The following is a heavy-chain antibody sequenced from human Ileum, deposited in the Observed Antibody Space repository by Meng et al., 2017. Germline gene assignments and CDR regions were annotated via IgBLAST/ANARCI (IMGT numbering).Heavy chain of an antibody. Sequence: VQLVESGGGLVQPGGSLRLSCATSGFTFRDHYMHWVRQAPGKGLEWVSRINSDGGGGTYADFVKGRFTISRDNAKNTLYLQMYSLTVDDTAIYYCVCFGGFSGFDPWGQGTLVTVSS. CDR3: VCFGGFSGFDP. J-gene: IGHJ5*02. D-gene: IGHD3-10*01. CDR1: GFTFRDHY. V-gene: IGHV3-74*01. CDR2: INSDGGGG.